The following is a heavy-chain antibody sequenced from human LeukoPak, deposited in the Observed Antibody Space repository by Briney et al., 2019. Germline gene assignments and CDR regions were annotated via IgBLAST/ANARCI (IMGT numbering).Heavy chain of an antibody. Sequence: GGSLTLSCSASGPTFSTSWMRCARQPPRNGREWVANRKHDGSDKNYVDPVQGRFTISRAKHKNSLYLQMNSLRADDRAVYYCARDMYSGSYYGVHYWGQGTLVTVSS. CDR3: ARDMYSGSYYGVHY. CDR1: GPTFSTSW. D-gene: IGHD1-26*01. V-gene: IGHV3-7*04. J-gene: IGHJ4*02. CDR2: RKHDGSDK.